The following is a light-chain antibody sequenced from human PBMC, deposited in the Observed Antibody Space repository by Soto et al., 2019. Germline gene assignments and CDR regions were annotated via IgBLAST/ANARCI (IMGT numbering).Light chain of an antibody. V-gene: IGKV1-5*01. CDR3: QQYHSYSYT. J-gene: IGKJ5*01. Sequence: DIQMTQSPSTLSASVGDRVTITCRASQNINDWLAWYQQKPGKAPKLLIYDTSSLTSGVPSRFSASGSGTDFTLTISSLQPDDFATYYCQQYHSYSYTFGQGTRLEIK. CDR2: DTS. CDR1: QNINDW.